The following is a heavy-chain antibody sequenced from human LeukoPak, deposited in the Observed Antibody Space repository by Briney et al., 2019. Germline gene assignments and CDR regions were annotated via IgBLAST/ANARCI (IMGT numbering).Heavy chain of an antibody. D-gene: IGHD2-15*01. V-gene: IGHV4-59*01. CDR2: IYYIGTT. J-gene: IGHJ4*02. CDR1: RGSISPYY. CDR3: ARGGFESCSAGSCLLGNY. Sequence: SETLSLTCTVSRGSISPYYWSWIRQSPGKGLEWIGYIYYIGTTNYNPSLQSRVTMSVDTSTNQFTLNLASVTAADTAVYYCARGGFESCSAGSCLLGNYWGQGILVAVSS.